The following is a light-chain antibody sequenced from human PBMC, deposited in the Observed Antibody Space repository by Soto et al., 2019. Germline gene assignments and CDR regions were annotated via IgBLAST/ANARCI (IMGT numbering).Light chain of an antibody. CDR1: QTISSW. J-gene: IGKJ1*01. CDR3: QQYNSYSRT. Sequence: DIQMTQSPSTLSGFVGDRVTKTCRASQTISSWLAWYQQKPGKAPKLLIYDASSLESGVPSRFSGSGSGTEFTLTISSLQPDDFATYYCQQYNSYSRTFGQGTKVDIK. V-gene: IGKV1-5*01. CDR2: DAS.